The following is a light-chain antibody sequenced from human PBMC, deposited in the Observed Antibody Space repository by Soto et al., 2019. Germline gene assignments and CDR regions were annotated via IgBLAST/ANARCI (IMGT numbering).Light chain of an antibody. CDR2: CTS. CDR3: QQYNNRYPLT. V-gene: IGKV3-15*01. CDR1: QSVSSN. J-gene: IGKJ1*01. Sequence: EIVMTQSPATLSVSPGERATISFRSSQSVSSNLVSCQQKPGQTPSMLIYCTSTSVDGMAATFSGSSSGKELTLTTSSLQYEDFAASYCQQYNNRYPLTFGQGTKVDIK.